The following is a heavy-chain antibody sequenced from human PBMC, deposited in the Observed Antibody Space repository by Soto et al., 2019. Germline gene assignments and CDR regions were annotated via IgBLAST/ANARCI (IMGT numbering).Heavy chain of an antibody. Sequence: SVKVSCKASGGTFSSYAISWVRQAPGQGLEWVGGIIPIFGTANYAQKFQGRVTITADESTSTAYMELSSLRSEDTAVYYCARRAYQLLSNYYYGMDVWGQGTTVTVSS. CDR1: GGTFSSYA. D-gene: IGHD2-2*01. J-gene: IGHJ6*02. CDR2: IIPIFGTA. V-gene: IGHV1-69*13. CDR3: ARRAYQLLSNYYYGMDV.